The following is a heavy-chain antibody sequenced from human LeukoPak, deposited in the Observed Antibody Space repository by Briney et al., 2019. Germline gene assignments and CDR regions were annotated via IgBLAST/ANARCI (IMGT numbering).Heavy chain of an antibody. V-gene: IGHV4-39*07. CDR1: GGSISSITFY. CDR3: ARGRYYYGSGSIYYFDY. CDR2: INHSGST. J-gene: IGHJ4*02. Sequence: PSETLSLTCTVSGGSISSITFYWGWIRQPPGKGLEWIGEINHSGSTNYNPSLKSRVTISVDTSKNQFSLKLSSVTAADTAVYYCARGRYYYGSGSIYYFDYWGQGTLVTVSS. D-gene: IGHD3-10*01.